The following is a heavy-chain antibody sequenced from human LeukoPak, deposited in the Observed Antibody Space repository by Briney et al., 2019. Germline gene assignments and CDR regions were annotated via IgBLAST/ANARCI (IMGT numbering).Heavy chain of an antibody. CDR2: IYTSGST. CDR1: GGSISSSSYY. Sequence: SETLSLTCTVSGGSISSSSYYWGWIRQPAGKGLEWIGRIYTSGSTNYNPSLKSRVTMSVDTSKNQFSLKLSSVTAADTAVYYCARGGQWLTQIVAFDIWGQGTMVTVSS. D-gene: IGHD6-19*01. V-gene: IGHV4-61*02. CDR3: ARGGQWLTQIVAFDI. J-gene: IGHJ3*02.